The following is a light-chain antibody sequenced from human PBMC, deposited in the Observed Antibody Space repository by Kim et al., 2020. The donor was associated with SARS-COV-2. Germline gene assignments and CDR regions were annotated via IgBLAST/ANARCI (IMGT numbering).Light chain of an antibody. CDR1: NNNAGNQG. Sequence: QTPTSTCTGNNNNAGNQGAAWLQQHQGHPPKPLSYRNNNRPSGISERLSASRSGNTASLTITGLQPEDEADYYCSAWDSSLSAWVFGGGTQLTVL. CDR2: RNN. V-gene: IGLV10-54*01. J-gene: IGLJ3*02. CDR3: SAWDSSLSAWV.